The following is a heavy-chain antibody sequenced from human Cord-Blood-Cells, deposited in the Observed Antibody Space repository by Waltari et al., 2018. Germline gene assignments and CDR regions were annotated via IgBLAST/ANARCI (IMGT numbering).Heavy chain of an antibody. V-gene: IGHV4-39*01. D-gene: IGHD3-16*01. CDR1: GCSISSSSYY. CDR2: IYYSGST. J-gene: IGHJ3*02. CDR3: ARHDLGDPDAFDI. Sequence: QLQLQESGPGLVKPSETLSLTCTVSGCSISSSSYYWGWIRQPPGKGLEWIGSIYYSGSTYYNPALKSRVTISVDTSKNQFSLKLSSVTAADTAVYYCARHDLGDPDAFDIWGQGTMVTVSS.